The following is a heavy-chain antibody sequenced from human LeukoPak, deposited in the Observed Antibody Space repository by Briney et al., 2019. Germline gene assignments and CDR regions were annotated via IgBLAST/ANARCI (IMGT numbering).Heavy chain of an antibody. CDR1: GGSISSNSYY. V-gene: IGHV4-39*07. CDR3: ARVHVNSGYYFGDAFDI. J-gene: IGHJ3*02. CDR2: IYYSAST. Sequence: SETLSLTCTVSGGSISSNSYYWGWIRQPPGKGLEWIGSIYYSASTYYNPSLKSRVTISVDTSKKQFSLKLSSVTAADTAIYYCARVHVNSGYYFGDAFDIWGQGTMVTVSS. D-gene: IGHD3-22*01.